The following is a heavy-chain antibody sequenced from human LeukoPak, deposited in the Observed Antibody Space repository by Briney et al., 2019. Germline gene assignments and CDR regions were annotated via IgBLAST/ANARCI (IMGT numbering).Heavy chain of an antibody. CDR3: ASGGEIPWFGELLFKHLRGPRGPIDY. J-gene: IGHJ4*02. CDR2: ISAYNSNT. Sequence: GASVKVSCKASGYTFTSYGINWVRQAPGQGLEWMGWISAYNSNTHYAQKLQGRVTMTTDTSTSTAYMEVRSLRSDDTAVYYCASGGEIPWFGELLFKHLRGPRGPIDYWGQGTLVTVSS. V-gene: IGHV1-18*01. CDR1: GYTFTSYG. D-gene: IGHD3-10*01.